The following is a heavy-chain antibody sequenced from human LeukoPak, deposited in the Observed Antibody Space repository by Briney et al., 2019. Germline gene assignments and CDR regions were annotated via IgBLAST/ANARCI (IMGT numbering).Heavy chain of an antibody. CDR2: IYPGDSDT. CDR3: ASPRGYYYGSGNAFDI. Sequence: GESLKISCKGSGYSFTSYWIGWVRQMPGKGLEWMGIIYPGDSDTRYSPSFQGQVTISADKSISTAYLQWSSLKASDTAMYYCASPRGYYYGSGNAFDIWGQGTMVTVSS. CDR1: GYSFTSYW. D-gene: IGHD3-10*01. J-gene: IGHJ3*02. V-gene: IGHV5-51*01.